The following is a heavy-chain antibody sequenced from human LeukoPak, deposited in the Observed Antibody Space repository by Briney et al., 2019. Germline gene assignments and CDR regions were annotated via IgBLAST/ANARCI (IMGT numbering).Heavy chain of an antibody. CDR1: GYTFTGYY. J-gene: IGHJ4*02. V-gene: IGHV1-2*02. D-gene: IGHD6-6*01. Sequence: ASVKVSCKASGYTFTGYYMHWVRQAPGQGLEWMGWINPNSGGTNYAQKFQGRVTMTRDTSISTAYMEPSRLRSDDTAVYYCARVGKAARSSFDYWGQGTLVTVSS. CDR2: INPNSGGT. CDR3: ARVGKAARSSFDY.